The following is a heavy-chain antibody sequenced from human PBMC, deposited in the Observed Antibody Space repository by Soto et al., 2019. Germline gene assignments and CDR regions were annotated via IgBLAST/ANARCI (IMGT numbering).Heavy chain of an antibody. CDR1: GGSISSSSYY. V-gene: IGHV4-39*01. J-gene: IGHJ5*02. Sequence: PSETLSLTCTVSGGSISSSSYYWGWIRQPPGKGLEWIGSIYYSGSTYYNPSLKSRVTISVDTSKNQFSLKLSPVTAADTAVYYCARHIPIVLVPAAQGIYWFDPWGQGTLVPVSS. D-gene: IGHD2-2*01. CDR2: IYYSGST. CDR3: ARHIPIVLVPAAQGIYWFDP.